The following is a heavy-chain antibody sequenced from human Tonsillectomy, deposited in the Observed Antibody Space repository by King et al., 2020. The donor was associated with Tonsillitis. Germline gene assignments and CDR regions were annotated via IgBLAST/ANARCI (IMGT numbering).Heavy chain of an antibody. CDR2: MNPNSGNT. CDR1: GYTFTSYD. Sequence: QLVQSGAEVKKPGASVKVSCKASGYTFTSYDINWVRQATGQGLEWMGWMNPNSGNTGYAQKFQGRVTMTRNTSISTAYMELSSRRSEDTAVYYCPRVSLYYDLWSFYYYYMDVWGKGTTVTVSS. V-gene: IGHV1-8*01. D-gene: IGHD3-3*01. CDR3: PRVSLYYDLWSFYYYYMDV. J-gene: IGHJ6*03.